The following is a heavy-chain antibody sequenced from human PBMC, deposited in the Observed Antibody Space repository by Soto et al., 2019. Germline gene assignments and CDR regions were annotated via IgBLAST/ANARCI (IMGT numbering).Heavy chain of an antibody. CDR1: GSSINSSGYY. J-gene: IGHJ4*02. Sequence: TLSLTCTVSGSSINSSGYYWGWIRQPPGKGLEWIGSMFYGVSTYYNPSLKSRVTVSVDTSKNQFSLNLRSVTAADTAVYYCARLPSRHLVDYWGQGTLVTVSS. CDR3: ARLPSRHLVDY. D-gene: IGHD3-3*02. V-gene: IGHV4-39*01. CDR2: MFYGVST.